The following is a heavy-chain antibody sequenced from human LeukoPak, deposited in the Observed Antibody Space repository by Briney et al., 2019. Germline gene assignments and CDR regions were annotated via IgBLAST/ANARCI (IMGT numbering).Heavy chain of an antibody. CDR3: AKSGWQLTSAYYFDY. CDR2: INNSGGST. CDR1: GFTFNSYW. V-gene: IGHV3-23*01. J-gene: IGHJ4*02. Sequence: GSLRLSCAASGFTFNSYWMSWVRQAPGKGLEWVSTINNSGGSTYYADSVKGRFTISRDNSKNTLYLQMNSLRTEDTAVYYCAKSGWQLTSAYYFDYWGQGTLVTVSS. D-gene: IGHD2-15*01.